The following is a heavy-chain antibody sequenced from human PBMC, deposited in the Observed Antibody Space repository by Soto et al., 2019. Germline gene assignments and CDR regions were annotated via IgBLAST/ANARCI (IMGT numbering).Heavy chain of an antibody. CDR1: GYTFTSYG. Sequence: ASVKVSCKASGYTFTSYGISWVRQAPGQGLEWMGWISADNGNTNYAQKVPGRVIMTTDTTTSTAYMELRSLRSDDTAVYYCARDIATTGTRWFDPWGQGTLVTVSS. V-gene: IGHV1-18*04. D-gene: IGHD6-13*01. CDR2: ISADNGNT. J-gene: IGHJ5*02. CDR3: ARDIATTGTRWFDP.